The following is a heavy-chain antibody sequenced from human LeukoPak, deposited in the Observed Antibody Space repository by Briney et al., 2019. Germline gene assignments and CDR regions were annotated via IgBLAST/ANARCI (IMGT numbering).Heavy chain of an antibody. Sequence: KPSETLSLTCTVSGGSISSSSYYWGWIRQPPGKGLEWIGTIYYTGSTSYNPSLKSRVTISADTSKNQFSLQLSSVTAADTAVYYCAREDLEGLVAAIHYWGQGTLVTVSS. V-gene: IGHV4-39*07. J-gene: IGHJ4*02. D-gene: IGHD2-15*01. CDR2: IYYTGST. CDR1: GGSISSSSYY. CDR3: AREDLEGLVAAIHY.